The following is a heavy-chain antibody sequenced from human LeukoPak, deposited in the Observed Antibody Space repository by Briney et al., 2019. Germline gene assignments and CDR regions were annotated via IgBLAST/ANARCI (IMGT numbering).Heavy chain of an antibody. CDR2: IRYDGKNK. D-gene: IGHD3-9*01. J-gene: IGHJ4*02. CDR1: GFTFSVYS. Sequence: GGSLRLSCATSGFTFSVYSMNWVRQAPGKGLEWVAFIRYDGKNKYYADSVKGRFTISRDNSKNTLYLQMNSLRPEDTAVYYCAKGGKYDILTGYPRSRLLGDYWGQGTLVTVSS. CDR3: AKGGKYDILTGYPRSRLLGDY. V-gene: IGHV3-30*02.